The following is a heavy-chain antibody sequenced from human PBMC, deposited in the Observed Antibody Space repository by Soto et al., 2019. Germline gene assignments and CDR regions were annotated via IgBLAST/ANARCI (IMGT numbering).Heavy chain of an antibody. J-gene: IGHJ3*02. D-gene: IGHD6-19*01. CDR3: ARDRHSSGWSDAFEI. V-gene: IGHV1-2*04. Sequence: ASVKVSCKASGYTFTGYYMHWVRQAPGQGLEWMGWINPNSGGTNYAQKFQGWVTMTRDTSISTAYMELSRLRSDDTAVYYCARDRHSSGWSDAFEIWGQGTMVTVSS. CDR2: INPNSGGT. CDR1: GYTFTGYY.